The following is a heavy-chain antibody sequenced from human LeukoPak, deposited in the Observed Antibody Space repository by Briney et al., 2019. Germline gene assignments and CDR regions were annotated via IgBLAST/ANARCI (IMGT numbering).Heavy chain of an antibody. J-gene: IGHJ4*02. V-gene: IGHV4-59*01. CDR3: ARGGATVTTFYY. D-gene: IGHD4-17*01. Sequence: PSETLSLTCTVSGGSISSYYWSWIRQPPGKGLEWIGYIYYSGSTNYNPSLKSRVTISVDTSKNQFSLKLSSVTAADTAVYYCARGGATVTTFYYWGQGTLVTVSS. CDR1: GGSISSYY. CDR2: IYYSGST.